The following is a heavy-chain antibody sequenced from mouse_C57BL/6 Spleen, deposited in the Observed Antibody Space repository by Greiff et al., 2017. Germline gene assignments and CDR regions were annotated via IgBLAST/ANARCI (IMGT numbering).Heavy chain of an antibody. CDR1: GYTFTSYW. CDR2: IDPSDSYT. J-gene: IGHJ4*01. Sequence: VQLQQPGAELVMPGASVKLSCKASGYTFTSYWMHWVKQRPGQGLEWIGEIDPSDSYTNYNQKFKGKSTLTVDKSSSTAYMQLSSLTSEDSAVYYCARSLGRLDYWGQGTSVTVSS. V-gene: IGHV1-69*01. D-gene: IGHD4-1*01. CDR3: ARSLGRLDY.